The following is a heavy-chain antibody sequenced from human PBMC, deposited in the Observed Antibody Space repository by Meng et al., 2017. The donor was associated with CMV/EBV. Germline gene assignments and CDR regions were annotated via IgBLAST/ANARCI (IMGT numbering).Heavy chain of an antibody. D-gene: IGHD1-26*01. V-gene: IGHV3-7*03. J-gene: IGHJ3*02. CDR3: ASTVPLLRKWELQGGDAFDI. Sequence: GESLKISCAASGFTFSSYWMSWVRQAPGKGLEWVANIKQDGSEKYYVDSVKGRFTISRDNAKNSLYLQMNSLRSEDTAVYYCASTVPLLRKWELQGGDAFDIWGQGTMVTVSS. CDR2: IKQDGSEK. CDR1: GFTFSSYW.